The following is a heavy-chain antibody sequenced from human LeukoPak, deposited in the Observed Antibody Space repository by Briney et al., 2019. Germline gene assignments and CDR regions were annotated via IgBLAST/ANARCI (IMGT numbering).Heavy chain of an antibody. CDR1: GFTLSNYE. J-gene: IGHJ3*02. V-gene: IGHV3-7*05. CDR2: IDQSGGRN. CDR3: ARDVEGGTFDI. Sequence: GGSLRLSCAASGFTLSNYEMNWVRQAPGRGLEWVANIDQSGGRNNYVDSVKGRFTISRDNAKNSLFLEMSSLRADDTAVYFCARDVEGGTFDIWGQGTTVTVSS. D-gene: IGHD3-16*01.